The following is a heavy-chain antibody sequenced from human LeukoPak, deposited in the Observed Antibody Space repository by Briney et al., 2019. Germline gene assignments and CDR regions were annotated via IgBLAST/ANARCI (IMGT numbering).Heavy chain of an antibody. CDR2: IRSKAYGGTT. J-gene: IGHJ5*02. CDR1: GFTFSSYG. D-gene: IGHD6-6*01. Sequence: GGSLRLSCAASGFTFSSYGMHWVRQAPGKGLEWVGFIRSKAYGGTTEYAASVKGRFTISRDDSKSIAYLQMNSLKTEDTAVYYCTRALYSSSSGDWFDPWGQGTLVTVSS. CDR3: TRALYSSSSGDWFDP. V-gene: IGHV3-49*04.